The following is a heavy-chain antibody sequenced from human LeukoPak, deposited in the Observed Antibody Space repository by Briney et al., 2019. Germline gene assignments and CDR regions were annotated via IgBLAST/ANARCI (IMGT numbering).Heavy chain of an antibody. CDR2: IGTAGDT. CDR3: ARAGGSYYLGDAFDI. D-gene: IGHD1-26*01. Sequence: GGSLRLSCAASGFTLSSYDMHWVRQATGKGLEWVSAIGTAGDTYYPGSVKGRFTISRENAKNSLYLQMNSLRAGDTAVYYCARAGGSYYLGDAFDIWGQGTMVTVSS. V-gene: IGHV3-13*01. CDR1: GFTLSSYD. J-gene: IGHJ3*02.